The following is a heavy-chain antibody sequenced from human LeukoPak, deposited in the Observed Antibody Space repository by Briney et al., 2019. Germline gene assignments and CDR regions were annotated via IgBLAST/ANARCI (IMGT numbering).Heavy chain of an antibody. J-gene: IGHJ4*02. CDR2: INPSGGSP. CDR1: GYTSTYYY. D-gene: IGHD2-21*01. V-gene: IGHV1-46*01. Sequence: ASVKVSCKASGYTSTYYYMHWVRQAPGQGLEWMGIINPSGGSPTYAQKFQGRVTMASDTSTRTVYMELSSLRSEDTAVYYCARRSGGDSRYFDNWGQGTLVTVSS. CDR3: ARRSGGDSRYFDN.